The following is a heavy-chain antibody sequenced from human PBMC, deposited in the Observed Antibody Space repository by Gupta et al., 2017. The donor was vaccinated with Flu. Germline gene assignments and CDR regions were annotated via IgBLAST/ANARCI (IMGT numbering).Heavy chain of an antibody. CDR3: ARDTYGGYLDT. CDR1: VFTLRDYW. Sequence: EAQLVEAGGGLVQPGGSLWLSCVGTVFTLRDYWLSWVRQTPEKGVEWVANIHHYGRGRYYADSVQARFTISRDNVENSVFLQMNSLRVEDTAIYYCARDTYGGYLDTWGQGTRVIVSS. CDR2: IHHYGRGR. V-gene: IGHV3-7*01. D-gene: IGHD5-12*01. J-gene: IGHJ5*02.